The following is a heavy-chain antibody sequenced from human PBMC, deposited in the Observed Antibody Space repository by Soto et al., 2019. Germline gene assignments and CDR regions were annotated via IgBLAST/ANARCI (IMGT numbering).Heavy chain of an antibody. J-gene: IGHJ6*02. CDR1: GYSFTNYW. CDR2: IYPGDSDT. CDR3: ARHDIGEYCSSTSCYTRLGYYGMDV. V-gene: IGHV5-51*01. D-gene: IGHD2-2*02. Sequence: GESPKTSCQGSGYSFTNYWIGWVRQMPGKGPEWLGIIYPGDSDTRYSPSFQGQVTISADKSISTAYLQWSRLKASDTAMYYCARHDIGEYCSSTSCYTRLGYYGMDVWGQGTTVTVSS.